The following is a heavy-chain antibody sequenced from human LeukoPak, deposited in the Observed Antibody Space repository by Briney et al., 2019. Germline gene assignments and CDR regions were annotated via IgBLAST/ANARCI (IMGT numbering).Heavy chain of an antibody. D-gene: IGHD4-17*01. CDR2: ISSSGSTI. V-gene: IGHV3-48*03. Sequence: GGSLRLSCAASGFTFSSYEMNWVRQAPGKGLEWVSYISSSGSTIYYADSVKGRLTISRDNAKNSLYLQMNSLRAEDTAVYYCARGGYTVTTYRVYWGQGTLVTVSS. J-gene: IGHJ4*02. CDR3: ARGGYTVTTYRVY. CDR1: GFTFSSYE.